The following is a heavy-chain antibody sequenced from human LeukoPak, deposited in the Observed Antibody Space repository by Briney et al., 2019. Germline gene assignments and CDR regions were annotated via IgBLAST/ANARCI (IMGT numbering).Heavy chain of an antibody. V-gene: IGHV3-30*18. CDR3: AKTHYYDSSGVPGDY. D-gene: IGHD3-22*01. J-gene: IGHJ4*02. Sequence: GGSLRLSCAASGFTFSNYGMHWVRQAPGKGLEWVAVISYDGRNKYYADSVTGRFTISRDNSKNTLYLQMSSLRAEDTATYYCAKTHYYDSSGVPGDYWGQGTLVTVSS. CDR2: ISYDGRNK. CDR1: GFTFSNYG.